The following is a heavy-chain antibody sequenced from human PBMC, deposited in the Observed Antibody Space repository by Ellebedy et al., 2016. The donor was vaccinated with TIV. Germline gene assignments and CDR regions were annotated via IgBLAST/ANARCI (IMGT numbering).Heavy chain of an antibody. D-gene: IGHD3-10*01. CDR2: ISGSGGST. V-gene: IGHV3-23*01. CDR1: GFTFSSYA. Sequence: GESLKISXAASGFTFSSYAMSWVRQAPGKGLEWVSAISGSGGSTYYADSVKGRFTISRDNSKNTLYLQMNSLRAEDTAVYYCAKFERGRSGSPTNMDVWGKGTTVTVSS. J-gene: IGHJ6*03. CDR3: AKFERGRSGSPTNMDV.